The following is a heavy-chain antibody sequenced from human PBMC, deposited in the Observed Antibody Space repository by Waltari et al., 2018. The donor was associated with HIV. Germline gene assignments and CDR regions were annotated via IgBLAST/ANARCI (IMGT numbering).Heavy chain of an antibody. CDR3: ARDGHFYDSRPLDY. D-gene: IGHD3-22*01. J-gene: IGHJ4*02. CDR2: ISYGGRNK. V-gene: IGHV3-30*04. CDR1: GSTFSPFA. Sequence: QVQLVESGGGVVQPGGSLRLSRAASGSTFSPFAFHWVRQAPGKGLEWVALISYGGRNKVYADSVKGRFTISRDNSKNTLYLQMNSLRAEDTAVYYCARDGHFYDSRPLDYWGQGTLVTVSS.